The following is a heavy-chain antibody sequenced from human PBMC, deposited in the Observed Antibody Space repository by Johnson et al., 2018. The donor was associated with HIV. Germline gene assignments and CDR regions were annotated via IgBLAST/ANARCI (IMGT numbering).Heavy chain of an antibody. CDR1: GFTFSNAW. CDR2: IKSKTDGGTT. V-gene: IGHV3-15*01. CDR3: TTNFWSGFYPDAFDI. Sequence: VQLVESGGGLVKPGGSLRLSCAASGFTFSNAWMSWVRQAPGKGLEWVGRIKSKTDGGTTDYAAPVKGRFTISRDNSKNTLYLQMNSLKIEDTAVYYCTTNFWSGFYPDAFDIWGQGTIVTVSS. D-gene: IGHD3-3*01. J-gene: IGHJ3*02.